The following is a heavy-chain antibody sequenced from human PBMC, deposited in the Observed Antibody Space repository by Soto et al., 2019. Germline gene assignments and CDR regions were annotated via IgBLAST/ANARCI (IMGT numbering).Heavy chain of an antibody. J-gene: IGHJ6*02. CDR1: GYTFSSYG. D-gene: IGHD3-22*01. Sequence: QVQLVQSGAEVKKPGASVKVSCKASGYTFSSYGINWVRQAPGQGLEWLGWVSPYDGYTNYAQILQGRVSMTTDTATKTASMEVRSLRSDDTAVYYCARGGYYDSSGSRNYFYYGMNVWGQGTTVTVSS. V-gene: IGHV1-18*01. CDR2: VSPYDGYT. CDR3: ARGGYYDSSGSRNYFYYGMNV.